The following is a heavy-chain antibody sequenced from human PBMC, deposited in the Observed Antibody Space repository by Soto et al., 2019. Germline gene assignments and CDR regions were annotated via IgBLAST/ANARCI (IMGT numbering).Heavy chain of an antibody. D-gene: IGHD3-10*01. CDR3: AKLEHVSGGILDF. J-gene: IGHJ4*02. CDR2: ISGGGDST. CDR1: AFSFGAYA. V-gene: IGHV3-23*01. Sequence: EVQLLESGGGLVQPGGSLRLSCAASAFSFGAYAMSWVRQAPGKGLDWVSAISGGGDSTWYADSVEGRFTISRDNSKTTLYLQMNNLRVEDTALYYCAKLEHVSGGILDFWGQGTLVTVSS.